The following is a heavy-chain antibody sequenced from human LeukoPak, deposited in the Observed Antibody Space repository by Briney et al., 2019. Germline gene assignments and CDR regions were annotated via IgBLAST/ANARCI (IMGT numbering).Heavy chain of an antibody. J-gene: IGHJ6*03. CDR1: GFTFDDYA. CDR3: AKGGESGYYYYHMDV. D-gene: IGHD3-16*01. Sequence: GGSLRLSCAASGFTFDDYAMHWVRQAPGKGLEWVSLISWDGGSTYYADSVKGRFTISRDNSKNSLYLQMNSLRTEDTALYYCAKGGESGYYYYHMDVWGKGTTVTISS. V-gene: IGHV3-43*01. CDR2: ISWDGGST.